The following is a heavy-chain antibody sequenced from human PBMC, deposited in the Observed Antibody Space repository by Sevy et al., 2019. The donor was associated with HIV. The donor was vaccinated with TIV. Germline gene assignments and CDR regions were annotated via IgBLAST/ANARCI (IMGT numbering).Heavy chain of an antibody. V-gene: IGHV3-7*03. CDR2: IKQDGSEK. J-gene: IGHJ4*02. D-gene: IGHD3-10*01. CDR3: ARRGKGFGGLLIRLIRAFDY. Sequence: GGSLRLSCAASGFTFSSYWMSWVRQAPGKGLEWVANIKQDGSEKYYVDSVKGRFTISRDNAKNSLYLKMNSLRAEDTAVYYCARRGKGFGGLLIRLIRAFDYWGQGTLVTVSS. CDR1: GFTFSSYW.